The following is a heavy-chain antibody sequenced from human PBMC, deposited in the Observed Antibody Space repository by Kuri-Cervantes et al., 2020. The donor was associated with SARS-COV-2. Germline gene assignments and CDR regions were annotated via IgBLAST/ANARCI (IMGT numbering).Heavy chain of an antibody. CDR2: INSDGSST. CDR3: ARGGQRWLQPFDY. Sequence: GESLKISCAASGFTFSDYYMSWIRQAPGKGLVWVSRINSDGSSTSYADSVKGRFTISRDNAKNSLYLQMNSLRAEDTAVYYCARGGQRWLQPFDYWGQGTLVTVSS. V-gene: IGHV3-74*01. J-gene: IGHJ4*02. D-gene: IGHD5-24*01. CDR1: GFTFSDYY.